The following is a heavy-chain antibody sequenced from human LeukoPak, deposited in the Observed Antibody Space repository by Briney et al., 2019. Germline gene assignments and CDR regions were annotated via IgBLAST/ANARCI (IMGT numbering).Heavy chain of an antibody. CDR2: IKQDGSEK. J-gene: IGHJ5*02. CDR3: TRDDCSSISCYHNWFDP. D-gene: IGHD2-2*01. V-gene: IGHV3-7*01. CDR1: GFTFSSYW. Sequence: GGSLRLSCAASGFTFSSYWMSWVRRAPGKGLEWVANIKQDGSEKYYVDSVKGRFTISRDNAKNSLYLQMNSLRAEDTAVYYCTRDDCSSISCYHNWFDPWGQGTLVTVSS.